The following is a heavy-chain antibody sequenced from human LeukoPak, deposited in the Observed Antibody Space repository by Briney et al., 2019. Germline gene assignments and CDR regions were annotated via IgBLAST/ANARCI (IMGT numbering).Heavy chain of an antibody. CDR3: AKSRDGYNNYFDY. D-gene: IGHD5-24*01. CDR1: GFTFSSYA. J-gene: IGHJ4*02. Sequence: GGSLRLSCAASGFTFSSYAMSWDRQAPGKGLEWVSAISGSGGSTYYADSVKGRFTISRDNSKNTLYLQMNSLRAEDTAVYYCAKSRDGYNNYFDYWGQGALVTVSS. CDR2: ISGSGGST. V-gene: IGHV3-23*01.